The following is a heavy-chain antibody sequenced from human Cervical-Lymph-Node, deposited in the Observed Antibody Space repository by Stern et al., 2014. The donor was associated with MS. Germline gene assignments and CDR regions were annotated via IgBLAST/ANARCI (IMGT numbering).Heavy chain of an antibody. CDR3: ASAGDGSSQHNWFDA. CDR2: INHIGST. Sequence: QVQLQQWGAGPLKPSETLSLTCAVRGGSFRGTYWSWIRQPQGKGLEWIGEINHIGSTNYNPSLKSRVTLLRDTSRNEFSLRLRSVTAADTAVYYCASAGDGSSQHNWFDAWGQGALVTVSS. D-gene: IGHD6-13*01. V-gene: IGHV4-34*01. J-gene: IGHJ5*02. CDR1: GGSFRGTY.